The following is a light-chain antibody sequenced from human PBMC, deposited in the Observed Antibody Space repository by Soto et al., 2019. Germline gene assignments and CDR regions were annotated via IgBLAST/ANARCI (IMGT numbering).Light chain of an antibody. Sequence: IQMTQSPSSLSASVGDRITITCRASQGIESDLSWYQQRPGKAPKLLIYAASNVHSGVPPRFSGSGSGTEFTLTISSLQPEDFATYYCQQLNSYPITFGQGTRLEIK. CDR2: AAS. V-gene: IGKV1-17*01. J-gene: IGKJ5*01. CDR3: QQLNSYPIT. CDR1: QGIESD.